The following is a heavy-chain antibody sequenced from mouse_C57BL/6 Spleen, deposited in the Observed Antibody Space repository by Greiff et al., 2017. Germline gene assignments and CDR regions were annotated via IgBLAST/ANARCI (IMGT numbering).Heavy chain of an antibody. D-gene: IGHD2-3*01. CDR1: GYSITSGYY. CDR2: ISYDGSN. V-gene: IGHV3-6*01. J-gene: IGHJ3*01. CDR3: ARVDGYPLAY. Sequence: EVQLQESGPGLVKPSQSLSLTCSVTGYSITSGYYWNWIRQFPGNKLEWMGYISYDGSNNYNPSLKNRISITRDTSKNQFFLKLNSVTTEDTATYYCARVDGYPLAYWGQGTLVTVSA.